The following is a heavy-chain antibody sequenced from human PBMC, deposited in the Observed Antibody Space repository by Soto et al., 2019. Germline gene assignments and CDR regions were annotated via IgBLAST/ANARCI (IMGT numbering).Heavy chain of an antibody. CDR1: GGTFSSRA. CDR2: IIPVFGRV. J-gene: IGHJ6*02. D-gene: IGHD3-16*01. Sequence: QVQLVQSGPEVKKTGTSVKVSCKASGGTFSSRAISWVRQAPGQGLEWMGGIIPVFGRVNYAEKFQERVTIPADESKGTVYMELSSLRSEDTALYYCANSRGGTFLGYHGMDIWGQGTTVSVSS. V-gene: IGHV1-69*01. CDR3: ANSRGGTFLGYHGMDI.